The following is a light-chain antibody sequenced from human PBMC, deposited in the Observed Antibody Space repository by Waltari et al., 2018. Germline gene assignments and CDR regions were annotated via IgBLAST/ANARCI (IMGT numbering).Light chain of an antibody. J-gene: IGKJ1*01. CDR3: QQYYSTPPT. CDR1: QSVLYSSNNKNY. Sequence: DIVMTQSPDSLAVSLGARATLNYKSSQSVLYSSNNKNYLAWYQQKPGQPPKLLIYWASTRESGVPDRFSGSGSGTDFTLTISSLQAEDVAVYYCQQYYSTPPTFGQGTKVEIK. CDR2: WAS. V-gene: IGKV4-1*01.